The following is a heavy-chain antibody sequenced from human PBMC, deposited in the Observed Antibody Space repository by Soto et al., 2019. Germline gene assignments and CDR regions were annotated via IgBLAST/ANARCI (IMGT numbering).Heavy chain of an antibody. CDR1: GYTFTGYY. J-gene: IGHJ3*02. Sequence: GASVKVSCKASGYTFTGYYMHWVRQAPGQGLEWMGWISAYNGNTNYAQKHQGRVTMTTDTSTSTAYMELRSLRSDDTAVYYCARGSLTMIVPWAFDIWGQGTMVTVSS. D-gene: IGHD3-22*01. CDR3: ARGSLTMIVPWAFDI. CDR2: ISAYNGNT. V-gene: IGHV1-18*04.